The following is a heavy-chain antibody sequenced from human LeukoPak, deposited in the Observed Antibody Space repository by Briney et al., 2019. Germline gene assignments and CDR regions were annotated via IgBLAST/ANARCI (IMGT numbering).Heavy chain of an antibody. CDR2: ISSSGYAI. J-gene: IGHJ6*03. D-gene: IGHD6-13*01. CDR1: GFTFSDYY. V-gene: IGHV3-11*01. CDR3: AKGRRSSSWTYYYYMDV. Sequence: GGSLRLSCAASGFTFSDYYMSWLRQAPGKGLEWVSYISSSGYAIYYADSVKGRFTISRDNAKNSLYLHMNSLRAEDTALYYCAKGRRSSSWTYYYYMDVWGKGTTVTVSS.